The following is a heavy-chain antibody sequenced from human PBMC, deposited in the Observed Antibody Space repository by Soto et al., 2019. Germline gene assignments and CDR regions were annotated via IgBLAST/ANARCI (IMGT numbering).Heavy chain of an antibody. D-gene: IGHD2-8*01. CDR1: GFTFSSYS. Sequence: GGSLRLSCAASGFTFSSYSMNWVRQAPGKGLEWVSSISSSSSYIYYADSVKGRFTISRDNAKNSLYLQMNSLRAEDTAVYYCARDLSNIVLMVYDPPLYYYGMDVWGQGTTVTVSS. J-gene: IGHJ6*02. CDR2: ISSSSSYI. V-gene: IGHV3-21*01. CDR3: ARDLSNIVLMVYDPPLYYYGMDV.